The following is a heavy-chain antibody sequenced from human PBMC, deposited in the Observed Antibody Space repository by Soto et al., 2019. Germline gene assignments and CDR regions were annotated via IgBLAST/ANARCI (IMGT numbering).Heavy chain of an antibody. V-gene: IGHV3-30-3*01. D-gene: IGHD1-7*01. Sequence: GGSLRLSCAASGFTFSSYAMHWVRQAPCKGLEWVAVISYDGSNKYYADSVKGRFTISRDNSKNTLYLQMNSLRAEDTAVYYCARDHPYNWNYPAKRYYYYGMDVWGQGTTVTVSS. CDR2: ISYDGSNK. CDR1: GFTFSSYA. J-gene: IGHJ6*02. CDR3: ARDHPYNWNYPAKRYYYYGMDV.